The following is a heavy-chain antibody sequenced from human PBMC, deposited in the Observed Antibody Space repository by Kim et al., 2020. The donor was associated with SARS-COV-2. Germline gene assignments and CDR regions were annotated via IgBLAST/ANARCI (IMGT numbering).Heavy chain of an antibody. Sequence: ASVKVSCEASGYTFTSYGISWVRQAPGQGLEWMGWISAYNGNTNYAQKLQGRVTMTTDTSTSTAYMELRSLRSDDTAVYYCARERRAEDIVVVPAENYYYYYGMAVWGQGTTVTVSS. CDR3: ARERRAEDIVVVPAENYYYYYGMAV. V-gene: IGHV1-18*01. CDR1: GYTFTSYG. J-gene: IGHJ6*02. CDR2: ISAYNGNT. D-gene: IGHD2-2*01.